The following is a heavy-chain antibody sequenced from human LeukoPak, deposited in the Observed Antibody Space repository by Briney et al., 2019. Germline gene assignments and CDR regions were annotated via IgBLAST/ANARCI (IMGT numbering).Heavy chain of an antibody. V-gene: IGHV1-8*01. CDR3: ARSDSSSWYPHYYYYYYGMDV. J-gene: IGHJ6*02. D-gene: IGHD6-13*01. CDR1: GYTFTSYD. Sequence: ASVKVSCKASGYTFTSYDINWVRQATGQGLEWMGWMNPNSGNTGYAQKFQGRVTMTRNTSMSTAYMELSSLRSEDTAVYYCARSDSSSWYPHYYYYYYGMDVWGQGTTVTVSS. CDR2: MNPNSGNT.